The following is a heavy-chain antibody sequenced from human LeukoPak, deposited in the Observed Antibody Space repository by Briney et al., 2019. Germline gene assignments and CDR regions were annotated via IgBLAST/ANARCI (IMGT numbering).Heavy chain of an antibody. Sequence: PGGSLRLSCAASGFTFSSYAMHWVRQAPGKGLEWVAVISYDGSNKYYADSVKGRFTISRDNSKNTLYLQMNSLRAEDTAVYYCARVVGYDSRGYRSIDAFDIWGQGTMVTVSS. D-gene: IGHD3-22*01. V-gene: IGHV3-30-3*01. CDR3: ARVVGYDSRGYRSIDAFDI. CDR1: GFTFSSYA. J-gene: IGHJ3*02. CDR2: ISYDGSNK.